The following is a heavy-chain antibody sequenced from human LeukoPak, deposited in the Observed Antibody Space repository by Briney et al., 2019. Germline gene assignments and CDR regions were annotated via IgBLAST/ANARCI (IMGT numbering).Heavy chain of an antibody. Sequence: SETLSLTCAVSGGSFSGYYWTWIRQPPGKGLEWIGEINHSGGANYNPSLKSRVTISVDTSKNQFSLKLSSVTAADTAVYYCASSYVWGSYRPFDYWGQGTLVTVSS. CDR2: INHSGGA. D-gene: IGHD3-16*02. CDR3: ASSYVWGSYRPFDY. V-gene: IGHV4-34*01. J-gene: IGHJ4*02. CDR1: GGSFSGYY.